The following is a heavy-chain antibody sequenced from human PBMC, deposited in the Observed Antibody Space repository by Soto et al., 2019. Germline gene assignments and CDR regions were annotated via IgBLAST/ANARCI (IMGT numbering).Heavy chain of an antibody. CDR3: ARHLPLGEQPVPPDY. Sequence: PSETLSLTCTVSGGSISSYYWSWIRQPPGKGLEWIGYIYYSGSTNYNPSLKSRVTISVDTSKNQFSLKLSSVTAADTAVYYCARHLPLGEQPVPPDYWGQGTLVTVSS. D-gene: IGHD6-6*01. V-gene: IGHV4-59*08. CDR2: IYYSGST. J-gene: IGHJ4*02. CDR1: GGSISSYY.